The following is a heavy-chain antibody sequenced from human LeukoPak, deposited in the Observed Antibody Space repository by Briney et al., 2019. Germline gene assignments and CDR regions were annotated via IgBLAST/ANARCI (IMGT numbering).Heavy chain of an antibody. CDR2: INHSGST. D-gene: IGHD6-19*01. CDR1: GGSFSGYY. CDR3: ARDGAVAGSYWYFDL. J-gene: IGHJ2*01. V-gene: IGHV4-34*01. Sequence: SETLSLTCAVYGGSFSGYYWSWIRQPPGEGLEWIGEINHSGSTNYNPSLKSRVTISVDTSKNQFSLKLSSVTAADTAVYYCARDGAVAGSYWYFDLWGRGTLVTVSS.